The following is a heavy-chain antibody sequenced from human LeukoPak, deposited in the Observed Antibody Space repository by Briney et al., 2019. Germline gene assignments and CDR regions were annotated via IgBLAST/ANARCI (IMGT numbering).Heavy chain of an antibody. CDR3: ARGPKGYSSRQDDY. Sequence: ASVKVSCKASGYTFTSYDINWVRQATGQGLEWMGWMNPNSGNTGYAQKFQGRVTMTRNTSISTAYMELSGLRSEDTAVYYCARGPKGYSSRQDDYWGQGTLVTVSS. J-gene: IGHJ4*02. CDR2: MNPNSGNT. V-gene: IGHV1-8*01. D-gene: IGHD6-13*01. CDR1: GYTFTSYD.